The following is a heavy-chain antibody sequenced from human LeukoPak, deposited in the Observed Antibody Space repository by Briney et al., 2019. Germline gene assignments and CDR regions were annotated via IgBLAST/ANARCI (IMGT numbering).Heavy chain of an antibody. V-gene: IGHV3-7*02. D-gene: IGHD3-3*01. J-gene: IGHJ6*02. CDR3: ARRGITISGVLVYHYSGLDV. Sequence: PGGSLRLSCAGSGFTFSSHWRNWVRQAPGKGLEWVASIKDDGSEKHFLDSVNGRFAISRDNAKNSLYLQMSSLRAEDTAVYYCARRGITISGVLVYHYSGLDVWGQGTTVTVSS. CDR2: IKDDGSEK. CDR1: GFTFSSHW.